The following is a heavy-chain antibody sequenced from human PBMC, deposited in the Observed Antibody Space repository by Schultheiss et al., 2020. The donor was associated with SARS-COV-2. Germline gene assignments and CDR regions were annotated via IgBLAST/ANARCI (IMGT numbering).Heavy chain of an antibody. D-gene: IGHD5-24*01. V-gene: IGHV4-30-4*01. CDR3: ARLGRDGYNRYYYFGMDV. J-gene: IGHJ6*02. CDR2: IYYSGST. CDR1: GGSISSGDYY. Sequence: SETLSLTCTVSGGSISSGDYYWSWIRQPPGKGLEWIGYIYYSGSTYYNPSLKSRVTISVDTSKNQFSLKLSSVTAADTAVYYCARLGRDGYNRYYYFGMDVWGQGTTVTVSS.